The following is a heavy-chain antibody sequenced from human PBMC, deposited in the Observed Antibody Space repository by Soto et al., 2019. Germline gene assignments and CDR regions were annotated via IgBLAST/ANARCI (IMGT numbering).Heavy chain of an antibody. D-gene: IGHD3-10*01. Sequence: ASVKVSCKASGGTFSSYTISWVRQAPGQGLEWMGRIIPILGIANYAQKFQSRVTITADKSTSTAYMELSSLRSEDTAMYYCARLSMVRGVRDYWGQGTLVTVSS. J-gene: IGHJ4*02. CDR2: IIPILGIA. V-gene: IGHV1-69*02. CDR3: ARLSMVRGVRDY. CDR1: GGTFSSYT.